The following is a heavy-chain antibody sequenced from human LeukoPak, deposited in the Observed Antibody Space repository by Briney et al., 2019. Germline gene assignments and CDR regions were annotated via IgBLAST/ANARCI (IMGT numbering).Heavy chain of an antibody. CDR1: GFTFSSYG. CDR3: AKEATVTDWYFDL. D-gene: IGHD4-17*01. Sequence: GGSLRLSCAASGFTFSSYGMHWVRQAPGRGLEWVAVISYDGGNKYYADSVKGRFTISRDNSKNTLYLQMNSLRAEDTAVYYCAKEATVTDWYFDLWGRGTLVTVSS. J-gene: IGHJ2*01. V-gene: IGHV3-30*18. CDR2: ISYDGGNK.